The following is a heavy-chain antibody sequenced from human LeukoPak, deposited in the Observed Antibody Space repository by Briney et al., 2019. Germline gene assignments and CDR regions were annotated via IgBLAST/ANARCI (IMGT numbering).Heavy chain of an antibody. V-gene: IGHV5-51*01. CDR3: ARGDNSGWYFFDY. CDR1: GYSFTDHW. Sequence: GESLKISCKASGYSFTDHWTGWVRQMPGKGLEWMGIIYPGDSDTRYSPSFQGQVTISADKSISTAYLQWSTLQAPDTAMYYCARGDNSGWYFFDYWGQGTLVTVSS. CDR2: IYPGDSDT. J-gene: IGHJ4*02. D-gene: IGHD6-19*01.